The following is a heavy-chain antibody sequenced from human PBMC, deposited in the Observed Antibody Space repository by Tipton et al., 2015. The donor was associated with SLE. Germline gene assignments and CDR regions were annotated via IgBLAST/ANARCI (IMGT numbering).Heavy chain of an antibody. J-gene: IGHJ4*02. CDR3: ARTGDIYYFDH. V-gene: IGHV4-39*07. D-gene: IGHD7-27*01. Sequence: TLSLTCTVSGGAISGSSYFWGWIRQPPGKGLEWIGSVSYSGTSFYNPSLKSRVTISVDTSTNQFSLRLSSVTAADTAVYYCARTGDIYYFDHWGQGTLVTVSS. CDR1: GGAISGSSYF. CDR2: VSYSGTS.